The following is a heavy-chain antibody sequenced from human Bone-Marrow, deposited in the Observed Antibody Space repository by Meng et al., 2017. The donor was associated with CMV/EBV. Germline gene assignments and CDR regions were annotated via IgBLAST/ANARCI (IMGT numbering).Heavy chain of an antibody. Sequence: QVTLVQSGAELRKPGASVKVSCKASGDTVTDYYMHWVRQAPGQGLEWMGCINPNSGDTNYAQKFQGRVTMTRDTSISTAYMELSRLRSDDTAVYYCTRDAHLTTVTPNWFDPWGQGTLVTVSS. V-gene: IGHV1-2*02. CDR2: INPNSGDT. J-gene: IGHJ5*02. CDR3: TRDAHLTTVTPNWFDP. CDR1: GDTVTDYY. D-gene: IGHD4-17*01.